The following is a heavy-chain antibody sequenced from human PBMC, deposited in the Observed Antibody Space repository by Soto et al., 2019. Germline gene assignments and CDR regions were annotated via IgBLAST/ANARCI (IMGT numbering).Heavy chain of an antibody. CDR2: IWYDGSNK. V-gene: IGHV3-33*01. J-gene: IGHJ6*02. CDR1: GFTFSSYG. Sequence: QVQLVESGGGVVQPGRSLRLSCAASGFTFSSYGMHWVRQAPGKGLEWVAVIWYDGSNKYYADSVKGRFTISRDNSKNTLYLQMNSLRAEDTAGYYCARDMSSSWGQQDHYYYYYGMDVWGLGTTVSVSS. CDR3: ARDMSSSWGQQDHYYYYYGMDV. D-gene: IGHD2-2*01.